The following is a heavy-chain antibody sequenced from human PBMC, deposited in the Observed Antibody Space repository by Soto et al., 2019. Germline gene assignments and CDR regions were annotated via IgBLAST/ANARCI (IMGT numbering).Heavy chain of an antibody. V-gene: IGHV4-59*01. Sequence: QVQLQESGPGLVKPSETLSLTCTVSGGSISSYYWSWIRQPPGKGLEWIGYIYYSGSTNYNPSLKCRVTTSVDPPTSQFFLKLSSVTAADTAVYYCARWDYYGELDYWAQGTLVTVSS. D-gene: IGHD4-17*01. CDR2: IYYSGST. CDR3: ARWDYYGELDY. J-gene: IGHJ4*02. CDR1: GGSISSYY.